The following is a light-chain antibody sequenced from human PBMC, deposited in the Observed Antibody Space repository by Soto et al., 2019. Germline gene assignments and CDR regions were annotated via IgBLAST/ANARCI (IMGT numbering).Light chain of an antibody. CDR2: TDN. CDR3: AAWDDSLSGVV. J-gene: IGLJ2*01. Sequence: QPVLTQPPSASRTPGQRVTISCSGSSSNIGSNYVYWYQQLPGTAPKLLIYTDNQRPSGVPDRFSGSKSGTSASLAISGLRSEDEADYYCAAWDDSLSGVVFGGGTKLTV. CDR1: SSNIGSNY. V-gene: IGLV1-47*02.